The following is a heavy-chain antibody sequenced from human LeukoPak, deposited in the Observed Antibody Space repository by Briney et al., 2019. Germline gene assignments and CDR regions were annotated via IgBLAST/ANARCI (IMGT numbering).Heavy chain of an antibody. V-gene: IGHV1-46*01. J-gene: IGHJ4*02. CDR3: ARDYCTNGVCYPWTD. CDR1: GYTFTSYY. CDR2: INPSGGST. D-gene: IGHD2-8*01. Sequence: VSVKVSCKASGYTFTSYYMHWVRQAPGQGLEWMGIINPSGGSTSYAQKFQGRVTMTRDTSTSTVYMELSSLRSEDTAVYYCARDYCTNGVCYPWTDWGQGTLVTVSS.